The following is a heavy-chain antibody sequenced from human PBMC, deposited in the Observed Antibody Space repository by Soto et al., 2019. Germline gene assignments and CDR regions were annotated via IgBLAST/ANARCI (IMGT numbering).Heavy chain of an antibody. CDR2: IHPGDSDT. Sequence: PGESLKISCKGSGYIFTNYWIGWVRQMPGKGLEWMGIIHPGDSDTRYSPSFQGQVTISVDRSISTAYLQWSSLKASDTAIYYCARQGGNRMSPVPATSDYWGQGTLVTVSS. CDR3: ARQGGNRMSPVPATSDY. V-gene: IGHV5-51*01. J-gene: IGHJ4*02. CDR1: GYIFTNYW. D-gene: IGHD2-2*01.